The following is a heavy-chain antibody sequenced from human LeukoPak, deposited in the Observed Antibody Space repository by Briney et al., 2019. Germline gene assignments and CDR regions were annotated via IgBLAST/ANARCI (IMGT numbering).Heavy chain of an antibody. CDR3: AKPTQYSGSYGAFDY. Sequence: GGSLRLSCVASEFTFSSYGMHWVRQAPGKGLEWVAYVRYDGNEKYYADSVKGRFTISRDNSKNTLYLQMNSLRAEDTAVYYCAKPTQYSGSYGAFDYWGQGTLVTVSS. CDR2: VRYDGNEK. J-gene: IGHJ4*02. CDR1: EFTFSSYG. V-gene: IGHV3-30*02. D-gene: IGHD1-26*01.